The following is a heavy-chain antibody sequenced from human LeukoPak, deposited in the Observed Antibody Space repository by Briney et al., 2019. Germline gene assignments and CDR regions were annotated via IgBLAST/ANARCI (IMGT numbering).Heavy chain of an antibody. CDR1: GFAFSSYA. CDR2: IISSGGVT. CDR3: AKSGYNRFDY. J-gene: IGHJ4*02. D-gene: IGHD5-24*01. V-gene: IGHV3-23*01. Sequence: AGGSLRLSCAASGFAFSSYAMSWVRQAPGKGLEWVSSIISSGGVTYYADSLKGRFTISRDNAKNSLYLQMNSLIAEDTAVYYCAKSGYNRFDYWGQGTRVTVSS.